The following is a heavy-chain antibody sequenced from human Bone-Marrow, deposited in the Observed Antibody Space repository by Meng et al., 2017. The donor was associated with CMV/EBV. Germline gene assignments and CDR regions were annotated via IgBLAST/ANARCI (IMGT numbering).Heavy chain of an antibody. J-gene: IGHJ4*02. Sequence: SETLSPTCTVSGGSISSYYWSWIRQPPGKGLEWIGYIYESVSTNYKPSPKSRVTISVDTSKNQHSLTLCSVTGADTAVYYCARSRLWFGELLPLGYWGQGTLVTVSS. CDR1: GGSISSYY. D-gene: IGHD3-10*01. CDR3: ARSRLWFGELLPLGY. CDR2: IYESVST. V-gene: IGHV4-59*01.